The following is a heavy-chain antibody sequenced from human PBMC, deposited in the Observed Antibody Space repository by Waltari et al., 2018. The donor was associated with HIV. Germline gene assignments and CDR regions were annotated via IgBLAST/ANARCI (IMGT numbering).Heavy chain of an antibody. V-gene: IGHV3-7*03. D-gene: IGHD7-27*01. Sequence: EAKMVESGGGLVQSGGSLILSCVASGFKFTSYWMNWVRQAPGRGLEWVANINQDGSESYYVDSVKGRFTISRDNAKNSVYLQMNNLRVEDTAVYYCASLGFWGQGTLVTVFS. CDR2: INQDGSES. J-gene: IGHJ4*02. CDR3: ASLGF. CDR1: GFKFTSYW.